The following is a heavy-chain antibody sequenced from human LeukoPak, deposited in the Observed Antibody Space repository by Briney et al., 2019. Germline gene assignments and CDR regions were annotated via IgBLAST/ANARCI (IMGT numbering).Heavy chain of an antibody. J-gene: IGHJ4*02. Sequence: PGRSLRLSCAASGFTFSSYGMHWVRQAPGKGLEWVAVISYDGSNKYYADSVKGRFTISRDNSKNTLYLQMNGLRAEDTAVYYCAKQQWLGYFDYWGQGTLVTVSS. CDR1: GFTFSSYG. V-gene: IGHV3-30*18. CDR2: ISYDGSNK. CDR3: AKQQWLGYFDY. D-gene: IGHD6-19*01.